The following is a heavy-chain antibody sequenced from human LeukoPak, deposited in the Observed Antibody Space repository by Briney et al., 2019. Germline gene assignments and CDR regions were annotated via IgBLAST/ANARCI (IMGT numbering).Heavy chain of an antibody. CDR2: INHSGST. J-gene: IGHJ4*02. CDR1: GGSFSGYY. Sequence: ASETLSLTCAVYGGSFSGYYLSWIRQPPGKGQEWIGEINHSGSTNYNPSLKSRVTISVDTSKNQFSLKLSSVTAADTAVYYCARVYSSSLNYFDYWGQGTLVTVSS. V-gene: IGHV4-34*01. CDR3: ARVYSSSLNYFDY. D-gene: IGHD6-6*01.